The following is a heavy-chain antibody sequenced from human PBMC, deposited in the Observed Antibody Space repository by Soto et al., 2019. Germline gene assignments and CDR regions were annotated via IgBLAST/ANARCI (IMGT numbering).Heavy chain of an antibody. J-gene: IGHJ4*02. V-gene: IGHV3-30-3*01. CDR3: ARGGDSGYDAFDY. CDR2: ISYDGSNK. CDR1: GVTFSSYA. D-gene: IGHD5-12*01. Sequence: GGSLRLSCAASGVTFSSYAMHLVRQAPGKGLEWVAVISYDGSNKYYADSVKGRFTISGDNSKNTLYLQMNSLRAEDTAVYYCARGGDSGYDAFDYWGQGTLVTVSS.